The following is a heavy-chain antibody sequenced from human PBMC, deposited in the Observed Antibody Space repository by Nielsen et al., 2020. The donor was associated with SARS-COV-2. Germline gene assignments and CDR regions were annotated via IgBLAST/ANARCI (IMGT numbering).Heavy chain of an antibody. CDR3: TTFWYYDDSGYYRSTFDF. J-gene: IGHJ4*02. Sequence: GGSLRLSCAASGFIFSNYRMHWVRQAPGQGLVWVSHINPDESKTTYADSVKGRFTISRDNAKNTLYLQMNSLRAEDTAVYYCTTFWYYDDSGYYRSTFDFWGQGTLVTVSS. D-gene: IGHD3-22*01. CDR1: GFIFSNYR. V-gene: IGHV3-74*03. CDR2: INPDESKT.